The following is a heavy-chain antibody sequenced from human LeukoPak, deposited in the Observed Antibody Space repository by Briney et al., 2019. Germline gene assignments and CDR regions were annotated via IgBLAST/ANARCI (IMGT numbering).Heavy chain of an antibody. V-gene: IGHV3-49*04. CDR3: TRESSSYSGSSYFDY. D-gene: IGHD1-26*01. CDR2: IRSKAYGGTT. Sequence: PGGSLRLSCTASGFTFGDYAMSWVRQAPGKGLEWLGFIRSKAYGGTTEYAASVKGRFTISRDDSKSIAYLQMNSLKTEDTAVYYCTRESSSYSGSSYFDYWGQGTLVTVSS. CDR1: GFTFGDYA. J-gene: IGHJ4*02.